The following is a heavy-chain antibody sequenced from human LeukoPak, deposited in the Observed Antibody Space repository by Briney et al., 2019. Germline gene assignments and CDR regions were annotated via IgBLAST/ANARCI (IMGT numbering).Heavy chain of an antibody. CDR3: ARDRGSSSWYHGWFDP. CDR2: IIPIFGTA. Sequence: SVKVSCKASGYTFTNYYIHWVRQAPGQGLEWMGGIIPIFGTANYAQKFQGRVTITADESTSTAYMELSSLRSEDTAVYYCARDRGSSSWYHGWFDPWGQGTLVTVSS. D-gene: IGHD6-13*01. CDR1: GYTFTNYY. J-gene: IGHJ5*02. V-gene: IGHV1-69*13.